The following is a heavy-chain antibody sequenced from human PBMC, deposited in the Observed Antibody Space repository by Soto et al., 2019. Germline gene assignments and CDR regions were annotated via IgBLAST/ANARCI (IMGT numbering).Heavy chain of an antibody. CDR2: LYSGGST. Sequence: EVQLLESGGGLVQPGGSLRLSCAASGFTVSRNYMSWVRQAPGKGLEWVSTLYSGGSTYYADSVKGRFTISRDNSKNTLYLQMNSLRVEDTAVYYCARDGTSGWHHDYWGQGTLVTVSS. D-gene: IGHD6-19*01. CDR3: ARDGTSGWHHDY. V-gene: IGHV3-66*01. CDR1: GFTVSRNY. J-gene: IGHJ4*02.